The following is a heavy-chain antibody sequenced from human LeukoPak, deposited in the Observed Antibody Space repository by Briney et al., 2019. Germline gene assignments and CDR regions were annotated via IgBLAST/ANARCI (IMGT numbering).Heavy chain of an antibody. CDR3: ARQGSRWELDYGDSGFDY. CDR1: GGSISSKNHF. D-gene: IGHD4-17*01. J-gene: IGHJ4*02. Sequence: SETLSLTCNVTGGSISSKNHFWAWIRQPPGKGLEWIASVYYIGNAYYNPSVKSRVTISVDTSKNQFSLKMTSVTAADTAVYYCARQGSRWELDYGDSGFDYWGQGALVTVSS. CDR2: VYYIGNA. V-gene: IGHV4-39*01.